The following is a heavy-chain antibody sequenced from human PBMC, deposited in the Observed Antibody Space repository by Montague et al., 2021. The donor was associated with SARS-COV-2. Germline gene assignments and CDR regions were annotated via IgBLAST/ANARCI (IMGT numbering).Heavy chain of an antibody. J-gene: IGHJ4*02. Sequence: SLRLSRAASGFTLSRYGMFWVRQTPGKGLEWVSAISGGGDKTYYSDSVXGRFTISRDNSKNTLYLQMNTLRAEDTAVYYCAKKTIAVPGSPHFDSWGQGTLVTVSS. D-gene: IGHD6-19*01. CDR2: ISGGGDKT. V-gene: IGHV3-23*01. CDR3: AKKTIAVPGSPHFDS. CDR1: GFTLSRYG.